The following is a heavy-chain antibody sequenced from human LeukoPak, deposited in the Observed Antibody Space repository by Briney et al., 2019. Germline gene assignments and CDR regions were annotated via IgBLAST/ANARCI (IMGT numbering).Heavy chain of an antibody. V-gene: IGHV3-53*01. CDR1: GFTVSSNY. J-gene: IGHJ4*02. D-gene: IGHD4-23*01. Sequence: PGGSLGLSCAASGFTVSSNYMSWVRQAPGKGLEWVSVIYSGGSTYYADSVKGRFTISRDDSKNTLYLQMNSLRAEDTAVYYCARDDYGGEGDYWGQGTLVTVSS. CDR2: IYSGGST. CDR3: ARDDYGGEGDY.